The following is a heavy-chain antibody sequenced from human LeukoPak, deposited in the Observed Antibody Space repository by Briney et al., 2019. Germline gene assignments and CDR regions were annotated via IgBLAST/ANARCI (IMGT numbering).Heavy chain of an antibody. CDR3: APSGRGGPYYFDY. V-gene: IGHV1-2*02. D-gene: IGHD3-10*01. CDR2: INPNSGGT. J-gene: IGHJ4*02. CDR1: GYTFTGYY. Sequence: ASVTVSCKASGYTFTGYYMHWVRQAPGQGLEWMGWINPNSGGTNYAQKFQGRVTMTRDTSISTAYMELSRLRSDDTAVYYCAPSGRGGPYYFDYWGQGTLVTVSS.